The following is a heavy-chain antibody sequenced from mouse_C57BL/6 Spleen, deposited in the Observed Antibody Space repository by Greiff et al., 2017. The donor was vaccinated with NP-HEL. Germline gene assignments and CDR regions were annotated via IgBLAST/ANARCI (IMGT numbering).Heavy chain of an antibody. Sequence: EVQLVESGGGLVQPGGSLSLSCAASGFTFTDYYMRWVRQPPGKALEWLGFIRNKANGYTTEYSASVKGRFTISRDNSQSILYLQMKALRAEDSATYYCARSSLYDGLDYWGQGTTLTVSS. CDR3: ARSSLYDGLDY. D-gene: IGHD2-3*01. CDR2: IRNKANGYTT. V-gene: IGHV7-3*01. J-gene: IGHJ2*01. CDR1: GFTFTDYY.